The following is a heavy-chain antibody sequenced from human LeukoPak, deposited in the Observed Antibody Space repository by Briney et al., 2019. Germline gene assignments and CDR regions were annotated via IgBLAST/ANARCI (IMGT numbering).Heavy chain of an antibody. CDR3: ARLPRRGLVPWAIDY. V-gene: IGHV4-39*01. J-gene: IGHJ4*02. CDR2: IYYSGST. Sequence: ASETLSVTCTVSGGSIINSSFYWGWIRQPPGKGLEWIGIIYYSGSTNYNPSLKSRVTIYVDTSKNQLSLNLSSVDAADTAVYYCARLPRRGLVPWAIDYWGQGVLVTVSS. CDR1: GGSIINSSFY. D-gene: IGHD2-2*01.